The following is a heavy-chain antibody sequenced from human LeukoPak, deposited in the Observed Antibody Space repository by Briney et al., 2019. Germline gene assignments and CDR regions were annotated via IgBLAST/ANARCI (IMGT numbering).Heavy chain of an antibody. CDR1: EFTCRDHF. V-gene: IGHV3-11*05. Sequence: GGSLRLSCAASEFTCRDHFMSWIRQAPGKGLEWVSYISPTSSDTYYADSVKGRFTISRDNAKNSLYLQMNSLRAEDTAVYYCARGHYGLDVWGRGTTVTVSS. CDR3: ARGHYGLDV. J-gene: IGHJ6*02. CDR2: ISPTSSDT.